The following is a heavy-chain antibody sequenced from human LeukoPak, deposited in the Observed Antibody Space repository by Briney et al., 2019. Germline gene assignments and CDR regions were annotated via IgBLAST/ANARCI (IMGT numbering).Heavy chain of an antibody. CDR3: ATKTTVTTSLSYYYGMDV. CDR2: IIPILGIA. Sequence: SVKVSCKASGGTFSSYAISWVRQAPGQGLEWMGRIIPILGIANYAQKFQGRVTITADKSTSTAYMELSSLGSEDTAVYYCATKTTVTTSLSYYYGMDVWGQGTTVTVSS. J-gene: IGHJ6*02. V-gene: IGHV1-69*04. CDR1: GGTFSSYA. D-gene: IGHD4-17*01.